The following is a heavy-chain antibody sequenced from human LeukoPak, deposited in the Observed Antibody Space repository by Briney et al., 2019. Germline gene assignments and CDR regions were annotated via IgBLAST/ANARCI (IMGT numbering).Heavy chain of an antibody. Sequence: GGSLRLSCAASGFTFSSYAMHWLRQAPGKGLEWVAVISYDGSNKYYADSVKGRFTTSRDNSKNTLYLQMNSLRAEDTAVYYCAREKDVWGSYRYSPCFDYWGQGTLVTVSS. V-gene: IGHV3-30*04. CDR2: ISYDGSNK. CDR3: AREKDVWGSYRYSPCFDY. CDR1: GFTFSSYA. D-gene: IGHD3-16*02. J-gene: IGHJ4*02.